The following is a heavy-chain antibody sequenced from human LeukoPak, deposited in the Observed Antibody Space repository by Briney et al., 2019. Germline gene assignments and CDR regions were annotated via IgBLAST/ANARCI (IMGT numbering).Heavy chain of an antibody. V-gene: IGHV4-39*07. Sequence: SETLSLTCTVSGGPISASGYYWGWVRQPPGKGLEWIGSVFYSGSTFYNPSLKSRVSISVDTSKKQFSLKLTSVTAADTAVYYCARSYFGSGTFNGFDYWGQGTLVTVSS. J-gene: IGHJ4*02. D-gene: IGHD3-10*01. CDR2: VFYSGST. CDR3: ARSYFGSGTFNGFDY. CDR1: GGPISASGYY.